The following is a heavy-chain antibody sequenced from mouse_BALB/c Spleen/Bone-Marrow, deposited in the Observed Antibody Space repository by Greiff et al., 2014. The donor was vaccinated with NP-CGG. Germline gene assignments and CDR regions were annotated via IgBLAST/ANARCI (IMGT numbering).Heavy chain of an antibody. Sequence: EVKLVESGAELVKPGASVKLSCTASGFNFKDTYMHWVKQRPEQGLEWIGRIDPANGNTKYDPKFQGKATITADTSSNTAYLQLSSLTSEDTAVYYCANYYYGSSYGFAYWGQGTLVTVSA. CDR1: GFNFKDTY. CDR2: IDPANGNT. V-gene: IGHV14-3*02. J-gene: IGHJ3*01. CDR3: ANYYYGSSYGFAY. D-gene: IGHD1-1*01.